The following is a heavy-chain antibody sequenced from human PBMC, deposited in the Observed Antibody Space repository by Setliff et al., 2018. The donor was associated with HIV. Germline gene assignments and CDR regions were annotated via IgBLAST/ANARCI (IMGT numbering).Heavy chain of an antibody. J-gene: IGHJ3*02. Sequence: SETLSLTCAVYGGSFNGYYWSWIRQPPGKGLEWIGEVNHSGSTSYNPSLKSRVTISVGTSKNQFSLKLSSVTAADTAVYYCARGRDDYNYDPFDIWGQGTMVTVSS. D-gene: IGHD4-4*01. CDR2: VNHSGST. V-gene: IGHV4-34*01. CDR3: ARGRDDYNYDPFDI. CDR1: GGSFNGYY.